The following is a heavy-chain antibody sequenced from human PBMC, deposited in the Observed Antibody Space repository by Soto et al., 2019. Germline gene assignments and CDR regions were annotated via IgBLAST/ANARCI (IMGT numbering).Heavy chain of an antibody. D-gene: IGHD2-15*01. V-gene: IGHV1-18*01. CDR2: ISAYNGNT. CDR1: GYTFTSYG. J-gene: IGHJ5*02. CDR3: ARAIVVVVAATNNWFDP. Sequence: ASVKVSCKASGYTFTSYGISWVRQAPGQGLEWMGWISAYNGNTNYAQKLQGRVTMTTDTSTCTAYMELRSLRSDDTAVYYCARAIVVVVAATNNWFDPWGQGTLVTVSS.